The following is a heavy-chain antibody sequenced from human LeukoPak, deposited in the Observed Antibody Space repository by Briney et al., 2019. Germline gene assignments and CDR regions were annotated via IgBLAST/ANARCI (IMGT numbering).Heavy chain of an antibody. V-gene: IGHV4-30-4*01. CDR1: GGSLSSGDYY. CDR2: IYYSGST. Sequence: PSETLSLTCTVSGGSLSSGDYYWSWIRQSPGKGLEWIGYIYYSGSTYYNPSLKSRVTISVDTSKNQFSLKLSSVTAADTAVYYCARGSVVATIGDAFDIWGQGAMVTVSS. J-gene: IGHJ3*02. D-gene: IGHD5-12*01. CDR3: ARGSVVATIGDAFDI.